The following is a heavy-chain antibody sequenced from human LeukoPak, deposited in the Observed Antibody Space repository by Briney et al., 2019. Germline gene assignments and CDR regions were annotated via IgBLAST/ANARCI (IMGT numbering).Heavy chain of an antibody. Sequence: SVKVSCKASGGTFSSYAISWVRQAPGQGLEWMGGIIPIFGTANYAQKFQGRVTITADESTSTAYMELSSLRSEDAAVYYCARTREQLVILYYFDYWGQGTLVTVSS. CDR1: GGTFSSYA. J-gene: IGHJ4*02. CDR2: IIPIFGTA. D-gene: IGHD6-6*01. V-gene: IGHV1-69*13. CDR3: ARTREQLVILYYFDY.